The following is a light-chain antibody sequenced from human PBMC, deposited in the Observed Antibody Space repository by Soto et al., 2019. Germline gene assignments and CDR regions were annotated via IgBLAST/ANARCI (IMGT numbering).Light chain of an antibody. J-gene: IGKJ2*01. CDR3: QQYGASPIYT. V-gene: IGKV3-20*01. CDR2: GAS. Sequence: EIVLTQSPGTLSLSPGERATLSCRASQSVSSTYLAWYQQKPGQAPRLLIYGASSRATGTPDRFSGSGSGIDFTLTISRLEPEDFAVYYCQQYGASPIYTFGQGTRLEVK. CDR1: QSVSSTY.